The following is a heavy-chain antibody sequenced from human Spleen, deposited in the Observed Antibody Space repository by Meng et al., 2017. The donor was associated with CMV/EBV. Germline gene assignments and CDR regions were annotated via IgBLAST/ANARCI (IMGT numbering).Heavy chain of an antibody. Sequence: GESMKISCAASGFTFSRYGMDWVRQGPGKGLEWVTFIENDVSNKYYADSVKGRFTISRDNFKNTVHLQINSLRAEDTALYYCVKFFRWDQPDDAFDIWGHGTMVTVSS. D-gene: IGHD1-26*01. CDR2: IENDVSNK. V-gene: IGHV3-30*02. CDR3: VKFFRWDQPDDAFDI. J-gene: IGHJ3*02. CDR1: GFTFSRYG.